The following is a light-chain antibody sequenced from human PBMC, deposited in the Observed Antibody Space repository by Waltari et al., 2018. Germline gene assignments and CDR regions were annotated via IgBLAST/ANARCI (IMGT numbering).Light chain of an antibody. V-gene: IGKV2-28*01. CDR3: MQSLQTPLT. CDR1: QSLLHSNGYYY. CDR2: LGS. J-gene: IGKJ4*01. Sequence: DIVMTQSPLSLPVTPGEPASISCRSSQSLLHSNGYYYLDWYLQKPGQSPQLLIYLGSNRASGVPERFTGSGSGTTFTLKISRVEAEDVGVYYCMQSLQTPLTFGGGTKVEIK.